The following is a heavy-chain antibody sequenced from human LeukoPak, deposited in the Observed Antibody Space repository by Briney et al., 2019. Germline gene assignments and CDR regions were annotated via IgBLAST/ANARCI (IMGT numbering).Heavy chain of an antibody. D-gene: IGHD4/OR15-4a*01. CDR3: ARSMYGEGRRIIDFDY. V-gene: IGHV3-72*01. CDR1: GFTFSDHY. CDR2: TRNKVNSYTT. J-gene: IGHJ4*02. Sequence: PGGSLRLSCAASGFTFSDHYIDWVRQAPGKGLEWVARTRNKVNSYTTAYAASVSGRFTVSRDDSSNSVYLQMNSLKIEDTAVYYCARSMYGEGRRIIDFDYWGQGSLLTVSS.